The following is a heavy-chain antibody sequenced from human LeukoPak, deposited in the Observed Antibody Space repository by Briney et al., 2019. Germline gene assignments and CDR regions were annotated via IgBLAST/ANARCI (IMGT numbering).Heavy chain of an antibody. CDR2: IYYSGST. CDR1: GGSISSYY. J-gene: IGHJ4*02. D-gene: IGHD1-26*01. Sequence: PSETLSLTCTVSGGSISSYYWSWIRQPPGKGLEWIGYIYYSGSTNYNPSLKSRVTISVDTSKNQFSLKLSSVTAADTAVYYCARHKRYSGSPWDYWGQGTLVTVSS. CDR3: ARHKRYSGSPWDY. V-gene: IGHV4-59*08.